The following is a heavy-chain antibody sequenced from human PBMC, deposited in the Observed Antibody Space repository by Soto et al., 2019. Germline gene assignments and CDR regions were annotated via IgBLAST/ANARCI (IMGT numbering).Heavy chain of an antibody. CDR3: ARGVTFYYDSSGYYNNYFDP. CDR1: GGSFSGYY. D-gene: IGHD3-22*01. V-gene: IGHV4-34*01. Sequence: LSLPCAVYGGSFSGYYWSWIRQPPGKGLEWIGEINHSGSTNYNPSLKSRVTISVDTSKKQFSLKLSSVTAADTAVYYCARGVTFYYDSSGYYNNYFDPWGQGTLVTVSS. J-gene: IGHJ5*02. CDR2: INHSGST.